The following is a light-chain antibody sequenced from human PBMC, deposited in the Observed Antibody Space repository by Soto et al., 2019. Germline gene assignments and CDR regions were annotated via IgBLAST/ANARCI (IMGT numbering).Light chain of an antibody. CDR2: GAS. V-gene: IGKV3-20*01. Sequence: EIVLTQSPGTLSLSPGERATLSCRASQSVSSSYLAWYQQKPGQAPRLLIYGASSSATGIPDRFSGSGSGTDFTLTISRLEPEAFAVYYCQQYGSSPYTLGQGTKLEIK. CDR1: QSVSSSY. CDR3: QQYGSSPYT. J-gene: IGKJ2*01.